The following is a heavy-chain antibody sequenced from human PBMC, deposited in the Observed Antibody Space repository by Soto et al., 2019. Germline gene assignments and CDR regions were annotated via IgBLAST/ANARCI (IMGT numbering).Heavy chain of an antibody. D-gene: IGHD6-13*01. Sequence: EVHLVESGGRVVRPGGSPRLSCAASGFTFDDYSMTWVRQTPGKGLEWVSDINWNGGSTGYADSVRGRFTISRDNAKNSLYLQMNSLRAEDTALYYCARLYSSSYFYFDYWGQGTLVTVSS. V-gene: IGHV3-20*04. J-gene: IGHJ4*02. CDR2: INWNGGST. CDR1: GFTFDDYS. CDR3: ARLYSSSYFYFDY.